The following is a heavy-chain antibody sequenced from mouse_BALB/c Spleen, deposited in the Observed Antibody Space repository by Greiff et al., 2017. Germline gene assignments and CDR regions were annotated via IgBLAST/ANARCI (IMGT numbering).Heavy chain of an antibody. CDR1: GFTFSSFG. Sequence: EVKLMESGGGLVQPGGSRKLSCAASGFTFSSFGMHWVRQAPEKGLEWVAYISSGSSTIYYADTVKGRFTISRDNPKNTLFLQMTSLRSEDTAMYYCASELGRDDYWGQGTTLTVSS. CDR3: ASELGRDDY. CDR2: ISSGSSTI. D-gene: IGHD4-1*01. J-gene: IGHJ2*01. V-gene: IGHV5-17*02.